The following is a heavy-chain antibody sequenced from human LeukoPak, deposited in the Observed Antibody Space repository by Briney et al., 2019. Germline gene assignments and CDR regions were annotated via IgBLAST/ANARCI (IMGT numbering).Heavy chain of an antibody. CDR1: GFTFSDHQ. CDR2: IRIKVRSYTT. J-gene: IGHJ3*02. Sequence: PGGSLRLSCAASGFTFSDHQMDWVRQAPGKGLEWVGRIRIKVRSYTTEYAASVKGRFTISRDDSKNSLYLQMNSLQTEDTAVYYCARDFRWVVPAAHATGRDDIWGQGTMVTVSS. CDR3: ARDFRWVVPAAHATGRDDI. V-gene: IGHV3-72*01. D-gene: IGHD2-2*01.